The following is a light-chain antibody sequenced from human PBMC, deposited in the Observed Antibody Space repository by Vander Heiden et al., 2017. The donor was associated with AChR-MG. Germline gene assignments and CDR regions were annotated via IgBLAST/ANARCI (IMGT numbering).Light chain of an antibody. CDR3: SSYTSSSTPHVV. J-gene: IGLJ2*01. V-gene: IGLV2-14*01. CDR1: SSDVGGYNY. Sequence: QSALTQPAPVSGSPGQSITISCTGTSSDVGGYNYVSWYQQHPGKAPKLMIYDVSKRPSGVSNRFSGSKSGNTASLTISGLQAEDEADYYCSSYTSSSTPHVVFGGGTKLTVL. CDR2: DVS.